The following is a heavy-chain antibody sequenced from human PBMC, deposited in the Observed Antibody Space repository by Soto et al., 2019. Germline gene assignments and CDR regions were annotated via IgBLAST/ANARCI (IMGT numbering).Heavy chain of an antibody. CDR2: ISGSGGST. CDR1: GFTFDDYA. J-gene: IGHJ4*02. V-gene: IGHV3-23*04. CDR3: GKDGAYDASSGYWAFDY. Sequence: EVQLVESGGGLVQPGRSLRLSCAASGFTFDDYAMHWVRQAPGKGLEWVSAISGSGGSTYYADSVKGRFTISRDNSKNTLYLQMNSLRAEDTAVYYCGKDGAYDASSGYWAFDYWGQGTLVTVSS. D-gene: IGHD3-22*01.